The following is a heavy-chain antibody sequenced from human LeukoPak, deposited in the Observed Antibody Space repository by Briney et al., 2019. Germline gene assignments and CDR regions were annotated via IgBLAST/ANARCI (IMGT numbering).Heavy chain of an antibody. Sequence: GGSLRLSCAASGFTFDDYAMHWVRQAPGKGLEWVSGISWNSGSIGYADSVKGRFTISRDNAKNSLYLQMNSLRAEDTAFYYCAKSNTAMVTNTLDYWGQGTLVTVSS. J-gene: IGHJ4*02. V-gene: IGHV3-9*01. CDR2: ISWNSGSI. D-gene: IGHD5-18*01. CDR3: AKSNTAMVTNTLDY. CDR1: GFTFDDYA.